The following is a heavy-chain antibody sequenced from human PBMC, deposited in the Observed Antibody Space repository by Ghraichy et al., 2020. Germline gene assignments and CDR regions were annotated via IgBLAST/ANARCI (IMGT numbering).Heavy chain of an antibody. CDR2: ISGSGGNT. CDR1: GFTFSNHA. Sequence: GESLNISCAASGFTFSNHAMRWVRQAPGKGLEWVSGISGSGGNTYYVDSVKGRFPISRDNSKNTLCLQMNSLRDEDTAVYYCAKEVRGGNVDMWGQGTMVTVSS. CDR3: AKEVRGGNVDM. D-gene: IGHD3-16*01. J-gene: IGHJ3*02. V-gene: IGHV3-23*01.